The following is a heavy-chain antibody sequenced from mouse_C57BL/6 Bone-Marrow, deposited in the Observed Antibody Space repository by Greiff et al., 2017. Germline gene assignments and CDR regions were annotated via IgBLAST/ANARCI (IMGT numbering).Heavy chain of an antibody. Sequence: QVQLQQSGAELVRPGASVTLSCKASGYTFTDYGMHWVKQTPVHGLEWIGAIDPETGGTAYNQKFKGKAILTADKSSSTAYMELRSLTSEYSAVYYYTRADDYDGTLYYYAMDYWGQGTSVTGSS. CDR2: IDPETGGT. V-gene: IGHV1-15*01. D-gene: IGHD2-4*01. CDR1: GYTFTDYG. CDR3: TRADDYDGTLYYYAMDY. J-gene: IGHJ4*01.